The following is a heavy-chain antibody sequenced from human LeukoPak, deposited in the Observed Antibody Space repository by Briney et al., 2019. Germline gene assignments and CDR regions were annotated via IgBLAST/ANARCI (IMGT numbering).Heavy chain of an antibody. V-gene: IGHV1-18*01. J-gene: IGHJ6*02. CDR1: GYTFTSYG. CDR2: ISAYNGNT. CDR3: ARDLVVGELPPEGMDV. Sequence: ASVKVSCKASGYTFTSYGISWVRQAPGQGLEWMGWISAYNGNTNYAQKLQGRVTMTTDTSTSTAYMELRSLRSGDTAVYYCARDLVVGELPPEGMDVWGQGTMVTVSS. D-gene: IGHD1-26*01.